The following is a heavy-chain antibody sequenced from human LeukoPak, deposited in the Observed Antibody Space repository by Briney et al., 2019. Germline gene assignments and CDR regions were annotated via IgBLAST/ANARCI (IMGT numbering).Heavy chain of an antibody. J-gene: IGHJ3*02. Sequence: PGGSLRLSCAASGFTFSSYAMTSVRQAPGKGLEWVSGISGSGAITYYAESMKGRVTISRDNSRKTLYLQFHSLRAEDTAVYYCAKNSAMVTDAFDIWGQGTMVTVSS. CDR1: GFTFSSYA. V-gene: IGHV3-23*01. D-gene: IGHD5-18*01. CDR2: ISGSGAIT. CDR3: AKNSAMVTDAFDI.